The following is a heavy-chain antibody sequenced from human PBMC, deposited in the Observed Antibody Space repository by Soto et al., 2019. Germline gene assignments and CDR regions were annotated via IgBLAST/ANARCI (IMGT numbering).Heavy chain of an antibody. V-gene: IGHV4-31*03. CDR2: IYYSGST. CDR1: GGSISSGGYY. Sequence: SETLSLTCTVSGGSISSGGYYWSWIRQHPGKGLEWIGYIYYSGSTYYNPSLKSRVTISVDTSKNQFSLKLSSVTAADTALYYCAKDISRYCSSTSCYFGFDYWGQGTLVTVSS. J-gene: IGHJ4*02. CDR3: AKDISRYCSSTSCYFGFDY. D-gene: IGHD2-2*01.